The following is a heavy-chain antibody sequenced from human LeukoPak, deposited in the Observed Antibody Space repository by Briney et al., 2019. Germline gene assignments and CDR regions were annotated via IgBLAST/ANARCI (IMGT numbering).Heavy chain of an antibody. D-gene: IGHD6-19*01. CDR1: GFTFSSYW. Sequence: GGSLRPSCAASGFTFSSYWMHWVRQAPGKGLVWVSHINSDGSSTSYADSVKGRFTISRDNAKNTLYLQMNSLRVEDTAVYYCARRGAGRTIDYWGQGTLVTVSS. V-gene: IGHV3-74*01. CDR3: ARRGAGRTIDY. CDR2: INSDGSST. J-gene: IGHJ4*02.